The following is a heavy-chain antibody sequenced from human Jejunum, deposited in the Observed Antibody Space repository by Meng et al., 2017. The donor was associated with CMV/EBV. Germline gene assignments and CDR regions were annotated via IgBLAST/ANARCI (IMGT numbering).Heavy chain of an antibody. CDR2: IRPDGSEK. Sequence: LSCASSGFNFHLFSMSRVRQAPGKGLEWVASIRPDGSEKSYVDVVKGRLTISRDNAKNSPDLQMNSRGVEDTAMYYGAEGIASRLRGQGTRVTVSS. CDR1: GFNFHLFS. CDR3: AEGIASRL. D-gene: IGHD6-6*01. V-gene: IGHV3-7*01. J-gene: IGHJ4*02.